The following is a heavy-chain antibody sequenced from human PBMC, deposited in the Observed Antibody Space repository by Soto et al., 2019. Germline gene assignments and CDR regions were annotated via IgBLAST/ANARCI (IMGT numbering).Heavy chain of an antibody. D-gene: IGHD3-22*01. CDR1: GFTFSSYG. V-gene: IGHV3-33*01. CDR3: AREVDSGYYPD. Sequence: QVQLVESGGGVVQPGRSLRLSCAASGFTFSSYGMHWVRQAPGKGLEWVAVIWYDGSNKYYADSVKGRFTISRDNSKNTLYLQMNSLRAEDTAVYYCAREVDSGYYPDWGQGTLVTVSS. CDR2: IWYDGSNK. J-gene: IGHJ4*02.